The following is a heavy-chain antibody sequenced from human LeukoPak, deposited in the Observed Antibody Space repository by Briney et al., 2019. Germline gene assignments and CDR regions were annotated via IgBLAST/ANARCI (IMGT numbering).Heavy chain of an antibody. V-gene: IGHV4-59*01. J-gene: IGHJ6*03. CDR2: VYYSGST. CDR3: ARGTIGASYYYYMDV. CDR1: GGSINNYY. D-gene: IGHD1-14*01. Sequence: SETLSLTCTVSGGSINNYYWSWIRQPPGKGLERIGYVYYSGSTNYNPSLRSRVTTSVDASKNQFSLKLSSVTAADTAVYYCARGTIGASYYYYMDVWGKGTTVTVSS.